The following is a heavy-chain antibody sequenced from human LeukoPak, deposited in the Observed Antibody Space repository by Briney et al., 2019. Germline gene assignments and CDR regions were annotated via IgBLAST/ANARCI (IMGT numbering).Heavy chain of an antibody. CDR3: AKTTTLDY. CDR1: GFTFSSYS. V-gene: IGHV3-48*02. CDR2: ISSSSTI. J-gene: IGHJ4*02. Sequence: PGGSLRLSCAASGFTFSSYSMNWVRQAPGKGLEWVSYISSSSTIYYADSVKGRFTISRDNAKNSLYLQMNSLRDEDTAVYYCAKTTTLDYWGQGTLVTVSS. D-gene: IGHD1-26*01.